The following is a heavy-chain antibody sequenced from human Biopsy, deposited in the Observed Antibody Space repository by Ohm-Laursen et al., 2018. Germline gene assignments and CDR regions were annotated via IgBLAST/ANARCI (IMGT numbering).Heavy chain of an antibody. Sequence: GTLSLTCTVSGGSISSSTTYYWAWLRQPPGKGLVCIGSIYNTETTFYNPSLKSRVTISVDTSTNQFSLKVSSVTAADTALYFCARHPTGFWFDPWGQGTLVTVSS. CDR3: ARHPTGFWFDP. CDR2: IYNTETT. V-gene: IGHV4-39*01. J-gene: IGHJ5*02. CDR1: GGSISSSTTYY.